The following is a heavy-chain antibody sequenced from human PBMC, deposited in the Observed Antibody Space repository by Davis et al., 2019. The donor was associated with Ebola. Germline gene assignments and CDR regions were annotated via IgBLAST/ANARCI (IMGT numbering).Heavy chain of an antibody. D-gene: IGHD3-9*01. J-gene: IGHJ4*02. V-gene: IGHV4-30-2*03. CDR3: AAGVRRYFDSRNDY. CDR1: GASTISGAWI. Sequence: SHPLSLPLPLPGASTISGAWIWCGSRQRAGTGLEWSGTTHFSGRLYYNPSLKRRVTISVDTSKNQFSLKLSSVTAAYTAVYYCAAGVRRYFDSRNDYWGQGTLVTGSS. CDR2: THFSGRL.